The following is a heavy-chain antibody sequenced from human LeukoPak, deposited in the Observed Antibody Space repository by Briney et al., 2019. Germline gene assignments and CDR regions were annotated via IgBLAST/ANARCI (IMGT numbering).Heavy chain of an antibody. CDR1: GYTFTAYY. J-gene: IGHJ4*02. V-gene: IGHV1-2*02. CDR2: INPNSGGT. Sequence: ASLKVSCKASGYTFTAYYIHWVRRAPGQGLEWMGWINPNSGGTESAQKFQGRVTMTRDTSISTAYMELSRLRSDDTAVYYCAGEYCSGGSCRQGFDYWGQGTLVTVSS. CDR3: AGEYCSGGSCRQGFDY. D-gene: IGHD2-15*01.